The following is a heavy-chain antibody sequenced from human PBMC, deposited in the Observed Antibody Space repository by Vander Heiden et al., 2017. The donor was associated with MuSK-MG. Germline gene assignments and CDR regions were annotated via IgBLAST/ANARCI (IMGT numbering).Heavy chain of an antibody. J-gene: IGHJ4*02. V-gene: IGHV3-9*01. Sequence: EVQLVESGGGLVQPGRSLRLSCAASGFTFDDYAMHWVRQAPGKGLEWVSGISWNRGSIGYADSVKGRFTISRDNAKNSLYLQMNSLRAEDTALYYCAKDNGMALWGQGTLVTVSS. CDR1: GFTFDDYA. CDR3: AKDNGMAL. D-gene: IGHD6-13*01. CDR2: ISWNRGSI.